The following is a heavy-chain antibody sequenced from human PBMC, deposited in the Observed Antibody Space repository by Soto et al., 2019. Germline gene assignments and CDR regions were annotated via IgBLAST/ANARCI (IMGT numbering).Heavy chain of an antibody. CDR1: GGSISSSY. Sequence: PSETLSLTCTVSGGSISSSYWSWIRQPPGKGLAWIGYIYYSGSTNYNPSLKSRVTISVDTSKNQFSLKLSSVTAADTAVYYCARDSDLSSGYGQYHYYGMDVGGKGTTVT. CDR2: IYYSGST. D-gene: IGHD5-12*01. CDR3: ARDSDLSSGYGQYHYYGMDV. V-gene: IGHV4-59*01. J-gene: IGHJ6*04.